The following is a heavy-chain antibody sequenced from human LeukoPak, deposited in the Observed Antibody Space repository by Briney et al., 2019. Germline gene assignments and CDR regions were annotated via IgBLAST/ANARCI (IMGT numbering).Heavy chain of an antibody. Sequence: GASVKVSCKASGGTFSSYAISWVRQAPGQGLEWMGGIIPIFGTANYAQKFQGRVTITADESTSTAYMELSSLRSEDTAVYYCATQVITAMVTFSFDYWGQGTLVTVSS. CDR2: IIPIFGTA. CDR1: GGTFSSYA. D-gene: IGHD5-18*01. J-gene: IGHJ4*02. V-gene: IGHV1-69*13. CDR3: ATQVITAMVTFSFDY.